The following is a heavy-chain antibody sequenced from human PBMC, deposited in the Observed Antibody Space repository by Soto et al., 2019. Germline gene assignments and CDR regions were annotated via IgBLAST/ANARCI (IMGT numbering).Heavy chain of an antibody. CDR2: VYYSGNS. V-gene: IGHV4-31*03. CDR3: AREHGTKGVIDY. D-gene: IGHD1-7*01. CDR1: GASVSSSTGYY. Sequence: SETLSLTCTVSGASVSSSTGYYWSWIRQHPGKGLEWIGYVYYSGNSYSNPSLRSRVSISVDTSKNDFSLRLTSVTDADTALYYCAREHGTKGVIDYWGQGTLVTVSS. J-gene: IGHJ4*02.